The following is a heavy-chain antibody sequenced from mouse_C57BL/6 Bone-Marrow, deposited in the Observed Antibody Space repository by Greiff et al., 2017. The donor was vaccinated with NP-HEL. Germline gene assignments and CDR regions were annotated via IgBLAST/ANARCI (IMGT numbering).Heavy chain of an antibody. V-gene: IGHV1-5*01. J-gene: IGHJ4*01. D-gene: IGHD1-1*01. CDR1: GYTFTSYW. Sequence: EVQLQRSGTVLARPGASVKMSCKTSGYTFTSYWMHWVKQRPGQGLEWIGAIYPGNSDTSYNQKFKGKAKLTAVTSASTAYMELSSLTNEDSAVYYCTVPFTTVVGGDYWGQGTSVTVSS. CDR2: IYPGNSDT. CDR3: TVPFTTVVGGDY.